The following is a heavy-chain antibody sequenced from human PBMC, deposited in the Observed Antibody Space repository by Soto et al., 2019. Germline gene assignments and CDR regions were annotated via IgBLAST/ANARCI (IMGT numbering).Heavy chain of an antibody. Sequence: GGSLRLSCAASGFTFSSYAMHWVRQAPGKGLEWVAVISYDGSNKYYADSVKGRFTISRDNSKNTLDLQMNSLRAEDTAVYYCARPPLLELLLPQAHWGQGTLVTVSS. CDR2: ISYDGSNK. CDR1: GFTFSSYA. D-gene: IGHD3-3*01. CDR3: ARPPLLELLLPQAH. J-gene: IGHJ4*02. V-gene: IGHV3-30-3*01.